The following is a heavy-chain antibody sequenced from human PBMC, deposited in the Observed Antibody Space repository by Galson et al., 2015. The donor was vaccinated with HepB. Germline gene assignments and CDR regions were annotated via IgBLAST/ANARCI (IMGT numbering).Heavy chain of an antibody. D-gene: IGHD3-16*02. CDR2: IDWDDDK. CDR3: ARVLGCAGLSLVGLSLYPNWFDH. J-gene: IGHJ5*02. CDR1: GFSLSTSGMC. Sequence: PALVKPTQTLTLTCTFSGFSLSTSGMCVSWIRQPPGKALEWLALIDWDDDKYYSTSLKTRLTISKDTSKNQVVITMTNMDPVDTATYYCARVLGCAGLSLVGLSLYPNWFDHWGHGTLVTVSS. V-gene: IGHV2-70*01.